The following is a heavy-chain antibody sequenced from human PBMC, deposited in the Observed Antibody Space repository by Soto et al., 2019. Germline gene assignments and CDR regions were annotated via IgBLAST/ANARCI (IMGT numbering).Heavy chain of an antibody. CDR2: IYYSGGT. V-gene: IGHV4-59*01. CDR1: GGSISSYY. Sequence: QVQLQESGPGLVKPSETLSLTCTVSGGSISSYYWSWIRQPPGKGLEWIGYIYYSGGTNYNPSLMSRVTISVDTSKDQFSLKLSSVTAADTAVYYCARRWGGTFDYWCQGPLVTVSS. CDR3: ARRWGGTFDY. D-gene: IGHD2-21*01. J-gene: IGHJ4*02.